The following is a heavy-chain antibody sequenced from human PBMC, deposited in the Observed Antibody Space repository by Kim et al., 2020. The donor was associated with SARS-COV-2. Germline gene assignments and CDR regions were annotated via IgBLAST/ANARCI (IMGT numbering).Heavy chain of an antibody. CDR2: IYYSGTT. CDR1: GGSISSSSHY. Sequence: SETLSLTCTVSGGSISSSSHYWGWIRQPPGKGLEWIGSIYYSGTTYYKPSLKSRVTISVDTSKNQFSLNLSSVTAADTAVYYCARLRGYSYGCSDYWGQGTLVTVSS. V-gene: IGHV4-39*01. J-gene: IGHJ4*02. CDR3: ARLRGYSYGCSDY. D-gene: IGHD5-18*01.